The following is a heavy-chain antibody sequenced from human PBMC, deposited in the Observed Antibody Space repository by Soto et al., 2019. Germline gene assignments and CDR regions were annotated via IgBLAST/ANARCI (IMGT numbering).Heavy chain of an antibody. Sequence: ASVKVSCKASGVTFSSYAISWVRQAPVQVLEWMVGIIPIFGTANYAQKFQGRVTITADESKSTAYMELSSLRSEDTAVYYCAIGATEQLLATRAHYYYGMEVWGKGTKVTVSS. CDR2: IIPIFGTA. V-gene: IGHV1-69*13. J-gene: IGHJ6*04. CDR1: GVTFSSYA. CDR3: AIGATEQLLATRAHYYYGMEV. D-gene: IGHD6-19*01.